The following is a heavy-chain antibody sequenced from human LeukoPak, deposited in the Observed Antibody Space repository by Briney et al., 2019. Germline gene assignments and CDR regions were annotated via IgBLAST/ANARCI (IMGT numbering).Heavy chain of an antibody. CDR3: ATDQRYAFDY. CDR1: GFSFTDYP. Sequence: QTGGSLRLSCATSGFSFTDYPMNWFRQAPGKGLEWISNIRTTAEGAKYAYYADSVKGRVTISRDDGKNTLYLHMNSLRDDDTAVYYGATDQRYAFDYWGQGILVTVSS. J-gene: IGHJ4*02. CDR2: IRTTAEGAKYA. D-gene: IGHD3-9*01. V-gene: IGHV3-48*02.